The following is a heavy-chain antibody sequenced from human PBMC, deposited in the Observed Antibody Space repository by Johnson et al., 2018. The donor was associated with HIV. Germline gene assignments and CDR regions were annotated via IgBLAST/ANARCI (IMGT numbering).Heavy chain of an antibody. J-gene: IGHJ3*01. D-gene: IGHD3-22*01. CDR1: GFTFDDYG. Sequence: EVQLVESGGGLEQPGGSLRLSCAASGFTFDDYGMSWVRQAPGKGLEWVSGINWNGGSTGYADSVKGRFTISRDNAKNFLYLQMNSLRAEDTALYYCARATYYYDLSGYLTRPRAFDVWGQGTMVTVSS. CDR2: INWNGGST. CDR3: ARATYYYDLSGYLTRPRAFDV. V-gene: IGHV3-20*04.